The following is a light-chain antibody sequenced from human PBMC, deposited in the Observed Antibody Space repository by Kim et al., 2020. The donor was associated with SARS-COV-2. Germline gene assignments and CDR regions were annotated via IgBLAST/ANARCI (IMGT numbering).Light chain of an antibody. V-gene: IGKV1-9*01. CDR1: QGISNY. Sequence: IQLTQSPSSLSASVGDRVTITCRASQGISNYLVWYQHKAGKAPKVLIYAAFTLHTGVPSRFSGSGSGTDFTLTISSLQPEDFATYYCQQLNNYPITFGQGTRLEIK. J-gene: IGKJ5*01. CDR3: QQLNNYPIT. CDR2: AAF.